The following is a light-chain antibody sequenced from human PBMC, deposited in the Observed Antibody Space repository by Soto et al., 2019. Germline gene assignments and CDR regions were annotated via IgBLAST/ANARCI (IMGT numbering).Light chain of an antibody. J-gene: IGLJ1*01. V-gene: IGLV2-8*01. CDR1: SGDVGGYNY. CDR2: EVN. Sequence: QSVLTQPPSASGSPGQSVAISCTGTSGDVGGYNYVSWYQQHPGKAPKLMIYEVNKRPSGVPDRFSGSKSGTTAPLTVSGLQAEDEADYYCSSYAGSSNVFGTGTKFTVL. CDR3: SSYAGSSNV.